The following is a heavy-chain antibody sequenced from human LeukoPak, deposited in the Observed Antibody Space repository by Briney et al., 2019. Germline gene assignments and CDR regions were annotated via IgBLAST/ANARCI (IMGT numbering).Heavy chain of an antibody. V-gene: IGHV3-53*01. CDR2: IYSGGNT. CDR1: GFTVSSNS. J-gene: IGHJ4*02. D-gene: IGHD4-17*01. CDR3: ARRAGEYSHPYDY. Sequence: PGGSLRLSCTVSGFTVSSNSMSWVRQAPGKGLESVSFIYSGGNTHYSDSVKGRFTISRDNSKNTLYLQMNSLRAEDTAVYYCARRAGEYSHPYDYWGQGTLVTVSS.